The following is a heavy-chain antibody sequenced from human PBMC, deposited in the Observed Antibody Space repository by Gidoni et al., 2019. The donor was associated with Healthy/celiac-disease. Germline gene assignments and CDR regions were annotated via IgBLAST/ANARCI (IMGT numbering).Heavy chain of an antibody. V-gene: IGHV3-23*01. CDR1: GFTFSSYA. CDR2: ISGSGGST. J-gene: IGHJ6*03. Sequence: EVQLLESGGGLVQPGGSLRLSCAASGFTFSSYAMSWVRRAPGKGLEWVSAISGSGGSTYYADSVKGRFTISRDNSKNTLYLQMNSLRAEDTAVYYCAKDGEDIVVVVAATNYYYYYMDVWGKGTTVTVSS. D-gene: IGHD2-15*01. CDR3: AKDGEDIVVVVAATNYYYYYMDV.